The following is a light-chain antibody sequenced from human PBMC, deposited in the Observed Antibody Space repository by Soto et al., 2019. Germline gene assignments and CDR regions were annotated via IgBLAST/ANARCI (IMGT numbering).Light chain of an antibody. CDR2: DAS. V-gene: IGKV3D-20*02. CDR1: QSVSSSY. J-gene: IGKJ1*01. Sequence: EIVLTQSPGTLSLSPGERATLSCRASQSVSSSYLAWYQQKPGQAPRLLIYDASNRATGIPARFSGSGSGTDFTLTISSLEPEDFAVYYCQQRSNWPPVWTFGQGTKWIS. CDR3: QQRSNWPPVWT.